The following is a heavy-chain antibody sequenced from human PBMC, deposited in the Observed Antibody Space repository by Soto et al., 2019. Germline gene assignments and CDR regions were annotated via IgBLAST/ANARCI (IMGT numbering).Heavy chain of an antibody. V-gene: IGHV1-3*01. D-gene: IGHD4-4*01. Sequence: ASVKVSCKASGYTFTGYAMHWVRQAPGQRLEWMGWINAGNGNTKYSQKFQGRVTMTRDTSTSTVYMELSSLRSEDTAVYYCARGRGDYSNYEGRSYYYYYGMDVWGQGTTVTVSS. CDR3: ARGRGDYSNYEGRSYYYYYGMDV. J-gene: IGHJ6*02. CDR1: GYTFTGYA. CDR2: INAGNGNT.